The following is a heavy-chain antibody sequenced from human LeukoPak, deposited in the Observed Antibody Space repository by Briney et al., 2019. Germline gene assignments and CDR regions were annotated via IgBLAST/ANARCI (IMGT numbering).Heavy chain of an antibody. D-gene: IGHD5-18*01. CDR2: ISSSGSTI. Sequence: PGGSLRLSCAASVFTFCDYYMSWIRQAPGKGLEWVSYISSSGSTIYYADSVKGRFTISRDNAKNSLYLQMNSLRAEDTAVYYCAGVGIQLDPYYYYYMDVWGKGTTVTVSS. CDR3: AGVGIQLDPYYYYYMDV. CDR1: VFTFCDYY. V-gene: IGHV3-11*01. J-gene: IGHJ6*03.